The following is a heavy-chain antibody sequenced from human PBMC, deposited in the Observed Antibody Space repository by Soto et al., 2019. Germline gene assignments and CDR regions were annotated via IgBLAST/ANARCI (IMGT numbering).Heavy chain of an antibody. CDR2: LIPIFGTA. CDR1: GGTFSSYA. D-gene: IGHD3-10*01. CDR3: ARVRDSYGSGSYLGYYYYGMDV. V-gene: IGHV1-69*13. Sequence: SVKVSCKASGGTFSSYAISWVRQAPGQGLEWMGGLIPIFGTANYAQKFQGRVTITADESTSTAYMELSSLRSEDTAVYYCARVRDSYGSGSYLGYYYYGMDVWGQGTTVTVSS. J-gene: IGHJ6*02.